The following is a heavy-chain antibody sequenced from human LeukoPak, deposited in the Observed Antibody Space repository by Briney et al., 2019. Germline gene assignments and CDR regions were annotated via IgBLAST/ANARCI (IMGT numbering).Heavy chain of an antibody. CDR3: ARVALGNYGEYDS. V-gene: IGHV3-72*01. D-gene: IGHD4/OR15-4a*01. CDR1: GFIFSGHY. J-gene: IGHJ4*02. Sequence: GGSLRLSCVASGFIFSGHYMDWVRQAPGKGLEWVGRITNKNDKYNAHYPASVRGRFIISRDDSRNSMSLQMNSLKTEDAAVYYCARVALGNYGEYDSWGQGTLVIVSS. CDR2: ITNKNDKYNA.